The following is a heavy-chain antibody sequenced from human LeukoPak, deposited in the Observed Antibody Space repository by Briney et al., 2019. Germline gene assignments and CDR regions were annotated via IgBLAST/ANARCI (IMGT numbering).Heavy chain of an antibody. CDR1: GGSISSGTYY. Sequence: PSETLSLTYTVSGGSISSGTYYWNWIRQPAVKGLEWIGRIYTSGNTNYNPSLKSRVTISVDTSKNQFSLKLSSVTAADTAVYYCARGRGVPKRRSPTSYYDSRSYPTGPLDNWGQGTLVTVSS. CDR2: IYTSGNT. CDR3: ARGRGVPKRRSPTSYYDSRSYPTGPLDN. V-gene: IGHV4-61*02. D-gene: IGHD3-10*01. J-gene: IGHJ4*02.